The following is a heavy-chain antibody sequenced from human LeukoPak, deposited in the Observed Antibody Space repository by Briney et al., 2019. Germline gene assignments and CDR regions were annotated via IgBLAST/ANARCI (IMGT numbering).Heavy chain of an antibody. CDR2: ISAYNGNT. D-gene: IGHD3-10*01. CDR1: GYTFTSYG. Sequence: RASVKVSCKASGYTFTSYGISWVRQAPGQGVEWMGWISAYNGNTNYAQKLQGRVTLTTDTSTRTAYMELRSLRSYDTAVVYFSRDPYGSGSYYSITQPPPFDLWGQGTLVTVSS. J-gene: IGHJ4*02. CDR3: SRDPYGSGSYYSITQPPPFDL. V-gene: IGHV1-18*01.